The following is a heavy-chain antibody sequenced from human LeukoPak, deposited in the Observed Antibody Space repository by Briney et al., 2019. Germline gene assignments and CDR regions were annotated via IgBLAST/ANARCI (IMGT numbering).Heavy chain of an antibody. CDR1: GNYW. Sequence: PGGSLRLSCAASGNYWMHWVRQVPGKGLVWVSHINSDGSWTSYADSVKCRFTISKDNAKNTVYLQMNSLRAEDTAVYYCVSFYETYWGRGTLVTVSS. CDR2: INSDGSWT. D-gene: IGHD2/OR15-2a*01. CDR3: VSFYETY. V-gene: IGHV3-74*01. J-gene: IGHJ4*02.